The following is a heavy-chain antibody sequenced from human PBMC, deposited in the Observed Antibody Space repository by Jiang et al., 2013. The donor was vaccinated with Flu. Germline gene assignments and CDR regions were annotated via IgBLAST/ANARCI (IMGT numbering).Heavy chain of an antibody. Sequence: LLKPSETLSLTCAVYVGSFSGYYWSWIRQPPGKGLEWIGEINYSGSTNYNPSLKSRVIISVDTSKNQFSVKLRSVTAADTAVYYCARGGYYDILTGYSDTFDIWGQGTMVTVSS. J-gene: IGHJ3*02. V-gene: IGHV4-34*01. D-gene: IGHD3-9*01. CDR2: INYSGST. CDR3: ARGGYYDILTGYSDTFDI. CDR1: VGSFSGYY.